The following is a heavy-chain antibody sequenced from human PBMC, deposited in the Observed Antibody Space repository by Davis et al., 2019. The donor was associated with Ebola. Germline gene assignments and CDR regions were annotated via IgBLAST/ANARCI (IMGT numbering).Heavy chain of an antibody. CDR3: ATQRGSFYPIDY. J-gene: IGHJ4*02. Sequence: PGGSLRLSCAASGFIFSDYYMSWIRQAPGKGLEWLSYIGSSGGTIYYADSVKGRITISRDNAKNSLYLQMNTLSAEDTAVYYCATQRGSFYPIDYWGQGTLVTVSS. D-gene: IGHD1-26*01. CDR2: IGSSGGTI. CDR1: GFIFSDYY. V-gene: IGHV3-11*01.